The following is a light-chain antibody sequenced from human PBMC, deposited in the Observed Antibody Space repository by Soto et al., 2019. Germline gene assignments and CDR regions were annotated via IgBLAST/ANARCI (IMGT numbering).Light chain of an antibody. CDR3: AAWDDNVYV. CDR1: NSNIGRNP. Sequence: QSVLTQPPSVSGAPGQRVTISCSGGNSNIGRNPVNWYQKFPGTAPKLLISTNSQRPSWVPDRFSGSKSGTSASLAISGLRSEDEADYYCAAWDDNVYVFGTGAKVTVL. CDR2: TNS. J-gene: IGLJ1*01. V-gene: IGLV1-44*01.